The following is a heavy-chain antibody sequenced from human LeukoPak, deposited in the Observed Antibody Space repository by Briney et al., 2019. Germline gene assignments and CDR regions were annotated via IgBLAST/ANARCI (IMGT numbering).Heavy chain of an antibody. D-gene: IGHD6-13*01. V-gene: IGHV4-34*01. Sequence: SETLSLTCAVYGGSFSGYYWSWIRQPPGKGLEWIGEINHSGSTNYNPSLKSRVTISVDTSKNQFSLKLSSVTAADTAVYYCARRLRLSYSSSWQTNYYYYYMDVWGKGTTVTISS. CDR1: GGSFSGYY. CDR3: ARRLRLSYSSSWQTNYYYYYMDV. CDR2: INHSGST. J-gene: IGHJ6*03.